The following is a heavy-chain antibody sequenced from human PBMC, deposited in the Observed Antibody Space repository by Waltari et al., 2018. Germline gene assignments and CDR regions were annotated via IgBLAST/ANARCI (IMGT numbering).Heavy chain of an antibody. CDR2: INEDGAII. V-gene: IGHV3-74*03. CDR3: ARDRPTPSSPGDNFDY. D-gene: IGHD6-6*01. Sequence: EVQLVESGGGVVQPGGSLRLSCAASGLTFSGYWMHWVRHVPGKGLAWGARINEDGAIITYADFVKGRFTISRDNAKNTLHLVMESLRVEDTAVYYCARDRPTPSSPGDNFDYWGQGALVTVSS. J-gene: IGHJ4*02. CDR1: GLTFSGYW.